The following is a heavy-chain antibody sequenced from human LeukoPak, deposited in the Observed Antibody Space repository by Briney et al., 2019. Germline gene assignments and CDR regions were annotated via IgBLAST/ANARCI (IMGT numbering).Heavy chain of an antibody. J-gene: IGHJ4*02. CDR3: VRHSRATANDN. Sequence: GGSLRLSCTASGFIFSSFLMFWVRQAPGKGLELVAKIKQDGSDKYYVDSVRGRFTVSRDNAKNSLYLQMNSLRAEDTAVYYCVRHSRATANDNWGQGTLVTVSS. D-gene: IGHD2-21*02. CDR1: GFIFSSFL. V-gene: IGHV3-7*01. CDR2: IKQDGSDK.